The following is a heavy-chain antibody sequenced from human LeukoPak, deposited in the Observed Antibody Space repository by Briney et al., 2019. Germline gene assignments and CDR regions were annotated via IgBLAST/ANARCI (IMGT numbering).Heavy chain of an antibody. V-gene: IGHV3-23*01. D-gene: IGHD6-19*01. J-gene: IGHJ5*02. CDR3: ARGSDRVAVAGLNWFDP. CDR2: ISDSGGST. CDR1: GFTFNSYA. Sequence: GGSLRLSCAASGFTFNSYAMSWVRQAPGKGLEWVSDISDSGGSTNYADPVKGRFTISRDNAKNTLYLQMNSLRAEDTAVYYCARGSDRVAVAGLNWFDPWGQGTLVTVSS.